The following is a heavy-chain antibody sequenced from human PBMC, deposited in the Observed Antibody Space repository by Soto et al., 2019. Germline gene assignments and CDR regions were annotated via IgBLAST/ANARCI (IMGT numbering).Heavy chain of an antibody. Sequence: SVKVSCKASGFTFTSSAVQWVRQARGQRLEWIGWIVVGSGNTNYAQKFQERVTITRDMSTSTAYMELSSLRSEDTAVYYCAALYDSSGYYYPVTVDYWGQGTLVTVSS. J-gene: IGHJ4*02. CDR1: GFTFTSSA. V-gene: IGHV1-58*01. D-gene: IGHD3-22*01. CDR2: IVVGSGNT. CDR3: AALYDSSGYYYPVTVDY.